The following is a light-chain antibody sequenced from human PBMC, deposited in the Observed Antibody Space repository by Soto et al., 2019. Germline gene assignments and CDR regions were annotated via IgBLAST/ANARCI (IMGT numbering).Light chain of an antibody. CDR3: SSYTTSATLV. CDR2: AVT. V-gene: IGLV2-14*01. Sequence: QSALTQPRSVSGSPGQSVTISCTGTSSDVGGYNSVSWYQQFPGKAPKLILYAVTNRPSGVSNRFSGSKSGNTASLTISGLQAEDEADYFCSSYTTSATLVFGVGTQLTVL. CDR1: SSDVGGYNS. J-gene: IGLJ2*01.